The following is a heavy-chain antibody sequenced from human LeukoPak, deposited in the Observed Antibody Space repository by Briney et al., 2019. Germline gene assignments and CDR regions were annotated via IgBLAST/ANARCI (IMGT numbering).Heavy chain of an antibody. V-gene: IGHV3-21*01. CDR1: GFSFSDNS. Sequence: PGGSLKLSCAASGFSFSDNSMTWVRQAPGKGLEWVSSISPSSSYIFYSDSLKGRFTISRDNAKNSLYLQMNSLRVEDTAVYYCARHVVAVGFDYWGQGTLVTVSS. CDR3: ARHVVAVGFDY. J-gene: IGHJ4*02. CDR2: ISPSSSYI. D-gene: IGHD3-22*01.